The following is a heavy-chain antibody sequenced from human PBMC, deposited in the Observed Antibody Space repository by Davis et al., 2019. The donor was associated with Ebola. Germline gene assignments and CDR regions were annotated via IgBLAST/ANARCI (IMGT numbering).Heavy chain of an antibody. V-gene: IGHV3-64D*06. CDR1: GFTFSSYA. CDR2: ISTNGENT. D-gene: IGHD2-15*01. Sequence: GESLKISCSASGFTFSSYAMHWVRQAPGKGLESVSRISTNGENTYYAESVKGRFTISRDNSKDTLNHQMRSLRTEDTAVHYCVKDRFTVVVVHGGFDYWGQGTLVTVSS. J-gene: IGHJ4*02. CDR3: VKDRFTVVVVHGGFDY.